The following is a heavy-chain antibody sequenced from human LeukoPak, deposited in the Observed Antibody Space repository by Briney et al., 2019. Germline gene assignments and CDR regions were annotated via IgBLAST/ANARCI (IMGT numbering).Heavy chain of an antibody. V-gene: IGHV3-7*01. CDR1: GFPFSYW. Sequence: GGSLRLSCAASGFPFSYWMAWVRQAPGKGLEWVANIKHDGSEKNYVDSVKGRLTISRDNAKNSLYLQMNSLRAEDTAVYYCARNRRCCGEDYWGQGTQVTVSS. CDR3: ARNRRCCGEDY. J-gene: IGHJ4*02. CDR2: IKHDGSEK. D-gene: IGHD2-21*01.